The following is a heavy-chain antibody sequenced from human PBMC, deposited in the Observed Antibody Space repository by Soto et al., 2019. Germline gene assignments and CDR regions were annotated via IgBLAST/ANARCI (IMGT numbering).Heavy chain of an antibody. CDR1: GASVSTSDYY. J-gene: IGHJ5*02. V-gene: IGHV4-39*01. Sequence: SEPLSLTCTVSGASVSTSDYYWGWIRRPPGKGLEWIGTIYYSGKTFYNPSLKSRITLSVDTSKNQFSVRLTSVTAADTAIYYCARHSIFGVVLMGWFDPWGQGTLVTVS. CDR3: ARHSIFGVVLMGWFDP. CDR2: IYYSGKT. D-gene: IGHD3-3*01.